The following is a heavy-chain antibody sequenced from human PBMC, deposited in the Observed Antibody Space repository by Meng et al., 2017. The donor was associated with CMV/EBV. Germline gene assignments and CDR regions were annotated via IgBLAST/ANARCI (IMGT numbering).Heavy chain of an antibody. CDR1: GYTFTDYY. CDR3: ARDVSSSVLVSWFDP. CDR2: ISPNSGGT. V-gene: IGHV1-2*02. J-gene: IGHJ5*02. Sequence: ASVKVSCKASGYTFTDYYMHWVRQVPGQGLEWMGWISPNSGGTNYAQKFQGRVTMTRDTSISTAYMELSRLRSDDTAVYYCARDVSSSVLVSWFDPWGQGTLVNVSS. D-gene: IGHD6-6*01.